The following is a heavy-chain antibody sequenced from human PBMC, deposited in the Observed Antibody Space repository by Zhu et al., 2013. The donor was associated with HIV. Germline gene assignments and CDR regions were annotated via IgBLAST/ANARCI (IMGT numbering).Heavy chain of an antibody. CDR1: GYTFTSYY. Sequence: QLVQSGAEVKRPGASVKVSCKASGYTFTSYYMHWVRQAPGQGLEWMGIINPSGDTTSYAQKFQGRFTMTRDTSTSTVYMELSSLRSEDTAVYYCAIITLVRGVIISRDFWGQGTLVTVSS. J-gene: IGHJ4*02. CDR2: INPSGDTT. V-gene: IGHV1-46*01. D-gene: IGHD3-10*01. CDR3: AIITLVRGVIISRDF.